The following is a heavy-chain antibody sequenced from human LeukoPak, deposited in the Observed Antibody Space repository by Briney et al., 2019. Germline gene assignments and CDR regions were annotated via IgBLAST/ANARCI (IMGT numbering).Heavy chain of an antibody. J-gene: IGHJ6*02. Sequence: SETLSLTCTVSGGSISSYYWSWIRQPPGKGLEWIGYIYYSGSTNYNPSLKSRVTISVDTSKNQFSLKLSSVTAAGTAVYYCARLWEPTYYYYYYGMDVWGQGTTVTVSS. CDR2: IYYSGST. CDR1: GGSISSYY. CDR3: ARLWEPTYYYYYYGMDV. D-gene: IGHD1-26*01. V-gene: IGHV4-59*08.